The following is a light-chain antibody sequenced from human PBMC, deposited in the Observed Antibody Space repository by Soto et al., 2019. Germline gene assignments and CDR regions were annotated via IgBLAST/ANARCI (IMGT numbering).Light chain of an antibody. Sequence: EIVLSPSPRPPSLSPGERATPSFRASQSLTNSFIAWYQQKPGQAPRLLIYDTSSRASGIPDRFSGSGSGTDFTLTISRLETEDFAVFYCQQYGTSEIIFGQGTRLEIK. CDR1: QSLTNSF. CDR2: DTS. J-gene: IGKJ5*01. CDR3: QQYGTSEII. V-gene: IGKV3-20*01.